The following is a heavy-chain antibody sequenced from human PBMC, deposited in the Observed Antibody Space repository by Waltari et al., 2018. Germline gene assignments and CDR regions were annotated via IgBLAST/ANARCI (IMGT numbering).Heavy chain of an antibody. CDR3: ARGLSSSWFGMDV. CDR1: GYLFTSHD. Sequence: QVQLVQSGAEVKKPGASVKVSCKASGYLFTSHDINWVRQATGQGPEWLGWMNPESGNTGNAQKFQGRFTMTRDTSTTTAYMELSSLRSDDTAVYFCARGLSSSWFGMDVWGQGTAVTVSS. J-gene: IGHJ6*02. D-gene: IGHD6-13*01. V-gene: IGHV1-8*01. CDR2: MNPESGNT.